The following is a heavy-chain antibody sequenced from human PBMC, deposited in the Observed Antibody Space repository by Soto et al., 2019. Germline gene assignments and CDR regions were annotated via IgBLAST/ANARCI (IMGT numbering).Heavy chain of an antibody. D-gene: IGHD6-13*01. J-gene: IGHJ4*02. CDR3: ARGVIAAAGTGSDYFDY. Sequence: KASETLSLTCAVSGGSISSSNWWSWVRQPPGKGLEWIGEIYHSGSTNYNPSLKSRVTISVDKSKNQFSLKLSSVTAAGTAVYYCARGVIAAAGTGSDYFDYWGQGTLVTVSS. CDR1: GGSISSSNW. CDR2: IYHSGST. V-gene: IGHV4-4*02.